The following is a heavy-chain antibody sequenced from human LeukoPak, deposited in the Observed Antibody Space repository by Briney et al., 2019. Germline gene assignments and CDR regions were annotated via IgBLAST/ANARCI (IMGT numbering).Heavy chain of an antibody. D-gene: IGHD5-18*01. CDR1: GFTFSDAW. J-gene: IGHJ1*01. CDR2: IKSKTDGGTT. V-gene: IGHV3-15*01. Sequence: PGGSPRLSCAASGFTFSDAWMSWVRQAPGKGLEWVGHIKSKTDGGTTDYAVPVKGRFTISRDDSKNTLYLQMNSLKTEDTAVYYCTTGETWIQLWSRAEYFQHWGQGTLVTVSS. CDR3: TTGETWIQLWSRAEYFQH.